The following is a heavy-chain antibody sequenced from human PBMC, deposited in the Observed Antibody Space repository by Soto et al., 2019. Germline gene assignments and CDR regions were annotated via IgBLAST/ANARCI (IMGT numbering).Heavy chain of an antibody. J-gene: IGHJ3*02. CDR2: ISYDGSNK. CDR3: AKVRPGDYYVTRFDNEGNGGFDI. D-gene: IGHD3-10*02. CDR1: GFTFSSYG. Sequence: QVQLVESGGGVVQPGRSLRLSCAASGFTFSSYGMHWVRQAPGKGLEWVAVISYDGSNKYYADCVKGRFTISRDNSKKRRELQMNCLGAEDRTVYYCAKVRPGDYYVTRFDNEGNGGFDIWGQGRMVTV. V-gene: IGHV3-30*18.